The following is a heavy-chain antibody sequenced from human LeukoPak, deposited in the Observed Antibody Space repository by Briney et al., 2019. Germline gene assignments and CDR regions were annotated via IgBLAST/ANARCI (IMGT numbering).Heavy chain of an antibody. CDR1: GFIVTNNY. V-gene: IGHV3-66*01. CDR3: ARDPPAVLIDTYG. J-gene: IGHJ4*02. CDR2: VYSGGST. Sequence: GGSLRLSCTASGFIVTNNYINWVRQAPGKGLEWVSLVYSGGSTHYADSVKGRFTISRDNSKNMVYLQMNSLGAEDTAMYYCARDPPAVLIDTYGWAQGPLVTVSS. D-gene: IGHD2-8*01.